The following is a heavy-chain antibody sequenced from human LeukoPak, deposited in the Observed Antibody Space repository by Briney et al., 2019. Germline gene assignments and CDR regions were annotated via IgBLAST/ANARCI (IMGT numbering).Heavy chain of an antibody. J-gene: IGHJ5*02. CDR3: ARDGGEDTAMVP. D-gene: IGHD5-18*01. V-gene: IGHV1-46*01. Sequence: ASVKVSCKACGYTFTSYYMHWVRQAPGQGLEWMGIINPSGGSTSYAQKFQGRVTMTRDTSTSTVYMELSSLRSEDTAVYYCARDGGEDTAMVPWGQGTLVTVSS. CDR2: INPSGGST. CDR1: GYTFTSYY.